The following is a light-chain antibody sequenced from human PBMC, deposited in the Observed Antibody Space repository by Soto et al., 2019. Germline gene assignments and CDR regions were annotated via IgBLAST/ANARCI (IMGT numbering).Light chain of an antibody. CDR1: SSNIGSNT. Sequence: QSVLTQPPSASGTPGQRVTISCSGSSSNIGSNTVNWYQQLPGTAPKLLIYSNNQRPSGVPDRFSGSKSGTSASLAISGLQSEDEADYYCAACDDSLNGQVVFGGGTKVPS. J-gene: IGLJ2*01. CDR3: AACDDSLNGQVV. V-gene: IGLV1-44*01. CDR2: SNN.